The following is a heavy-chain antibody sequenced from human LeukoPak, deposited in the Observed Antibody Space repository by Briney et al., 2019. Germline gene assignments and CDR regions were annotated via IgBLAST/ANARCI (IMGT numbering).Heavy chain of an antibody. D-gene: IGHD6-19*01. CDR1: GFTFSSYE. J-gene: IGHJ4*02. Sequence: GGSLRLSCAASGFTFSSYEMNWVRQAPGKGLEWVSYISSSGSTIYYADSVKGRFTISRDNAKNSLYLQMNSLRAEDTAVYYCARDEYSSGWKKGYYFDYWGQGTLVTVSS. CDR3: ARDEYSSGWKKGYYFDY. CDR2: ISSSGSTI. V-gene: IGHV3-48*03.